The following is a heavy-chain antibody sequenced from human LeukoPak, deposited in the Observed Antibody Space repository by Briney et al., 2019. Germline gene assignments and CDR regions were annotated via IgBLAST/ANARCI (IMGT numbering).Heavy chain of an antibody. D-gene: IGHD3-16*01. V-gene: IGHV3-21*01. Sequence: GGSLRLSCAASGFTFSSYNMNWVRQAPGKGLEWVSSISTSSSYIYYTDSVKGRFTISRDNAKNSLYLQMNSLRAEDTAVYYCARGGDHPTFLFNYMDVWGKGTTVTVSS. CDR2: ISTSSSYI. CDR3: ARGGDHPTFLFNYMDV. J-gene: IGHJ6*03. CDR1: GFTFSSYN.